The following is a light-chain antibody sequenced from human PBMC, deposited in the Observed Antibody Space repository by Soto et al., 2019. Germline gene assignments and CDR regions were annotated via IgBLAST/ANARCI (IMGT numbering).Light chain of an antibody. J-gene: IGKJ4*01. V-gene: IGKV3-20*01. CDR1: EPIRNTF. Sequence: EIVLTQSPDILSLSPGERATLSCRTSEPIRNTFVAWYQQKPGQAPRLLIYGASSRAIGIPGRFSGSGSGTDFTLTIGRLEPEDFALYYCQQYADSPLTFGGGTKVDIK. CDR3: QQYADSPLT. CDR2: GAS.